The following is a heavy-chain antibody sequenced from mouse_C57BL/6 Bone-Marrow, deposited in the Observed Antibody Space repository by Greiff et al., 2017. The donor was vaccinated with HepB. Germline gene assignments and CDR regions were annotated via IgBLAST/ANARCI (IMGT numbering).Heavy chain of an antibody. V-gene: IGHV7-1*01. CDR2: SRNKANDYTT. J-gene: IGHJ1*03. CDR3: ARDADYGSSYGWYFDV. CDR1: GFTFSDFY. Sequence: EVKLVESGGGLVQSGRSLRLSCATSGFTFSDFYMEWVRQAPGKGLEWIAASRNKANDYTTEYSASVKGRFIVSRDTSQSILYLQMNALRAEDTAIYYCARDADYGSSYGWYFDVWGTGTTVTVSS. D-gene: IGHD1-1*01.